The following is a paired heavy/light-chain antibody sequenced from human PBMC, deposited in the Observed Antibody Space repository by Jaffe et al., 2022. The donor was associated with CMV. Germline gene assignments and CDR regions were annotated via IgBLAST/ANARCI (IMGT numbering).Heavy chain of an antibody. J-gene: IGHJ3*02. CDR2: ISWNSGSI. CDR3: AKGHVDYDILTGYPTRGGAFDI. CDR1: GFTFDDYA. V-gene: IGHV3-9*01. D-gene: IGHD3-9*01. Sequence: EVQLVESGGGLVQPGRSLRLSCAASGFTFDDYAMHWVRQAPGKGLEWVSGISWNSGSIGYADSVKGRFTISRDNAKNSLYLQMNSLRAEDTALYYCAKGHVDYDILTGYPTRGGAFDIWGQGTMVTVSS.
Light chain of an antibody. J-gene: IGKJ4*01. Sequence: EIVLTQSPATLSLSPGERATLSCRASQSVSSYLAWYQQKPGQAPRLLIYDASNRATGIPARFSGSGSGTDFTLTISSLEPEDFAVYYCQQRSNWLWAFGGGTKVEIK. CDR2: DAS. V-gene: IGKV3-11*01. CDR1: QSVSSY. CDR3: QQRSNWLWA.